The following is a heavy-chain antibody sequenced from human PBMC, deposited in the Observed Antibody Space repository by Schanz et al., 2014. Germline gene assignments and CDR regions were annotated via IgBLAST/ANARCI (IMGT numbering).Heavy chain of an antibody. J-gene: IGHJ1*01. D-gene: IGHD2-21*02. CDR3: VKDAYCAGDCFPAEYFQH. V-gene: IGHV3-64D*06. CDR2: ITRSGGGT. Sequence: EVRLVESGGYLVQPGGSLRLSCSASGFTFSSYAMHWVRQASGKGLEYVSAITRSGGGTYYSDSVKGRFTISRDNSKNTLYLQMSSLRHEDSAVYYCVKDAYCAGDCFPAEYFQHWGQGTQVTVSS. CDR1: GFTFSSYA.